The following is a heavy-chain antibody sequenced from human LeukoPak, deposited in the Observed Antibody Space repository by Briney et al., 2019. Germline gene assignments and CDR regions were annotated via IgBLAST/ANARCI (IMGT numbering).Heavy chain of an antibody. V-gene: IGHV1-69*01. J-gene: IGHJ6*03. D-gene: IGHD6-6*01. Sequence: ASVKVSCKASGGTFSSYAISWVRQAPGQGLEWMGGIIPIFGTANYAQKFQGRVTITADESTSTAYMELSSLRSEDTAVYYCARARYTGSSPPYYYYMDVWGKGTTVTVSS. CDR1: GGTFSSYA. CDR3: ARARYTGSSPPYYYYMDV. CDR2: IIPIFGTA.